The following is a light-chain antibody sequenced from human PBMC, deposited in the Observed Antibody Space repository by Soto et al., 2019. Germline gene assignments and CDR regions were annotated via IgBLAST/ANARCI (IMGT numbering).Light chain of an antibody. J-gene: IGKJ1*01. CDR3: QQYGSSGT. Sequence: EIVLTQSPGTLSLSPGERATLSCSASQSVNNYLAWYQQKPGQAPRLLIYDTSDRATSIPARFSGSGSGTDFTLTISSLEPEDFAVYYCQQYGSSGTFGQGTKVDIK. CDR2: DTS. V-gene: IGKV3-11*01. CDR1: QSVNNY.